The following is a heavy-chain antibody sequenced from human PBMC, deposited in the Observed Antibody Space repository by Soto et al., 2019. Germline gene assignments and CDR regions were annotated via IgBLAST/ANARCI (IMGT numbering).Heavy chain of an antibody. V-gene: IGHV3-15*01. CDR2: IKSKTDGGTT. D-gene: IGHD3-9*01. Sequence: GGSLRLSCAASGFTFSNAWMSWVRQAPGKGLEWVGRIKSKTDGGTTDYAAPVKGRFTISRDDSKNTLYLQMNSLKTEDTAVYYCTTAPYDMLTALDAFDIWGQGTMVTVSS. CDR1: GFTFSNAW. J-gene: IGHJ3*02. CDR3: TTAPYDMLTALDAFDI.